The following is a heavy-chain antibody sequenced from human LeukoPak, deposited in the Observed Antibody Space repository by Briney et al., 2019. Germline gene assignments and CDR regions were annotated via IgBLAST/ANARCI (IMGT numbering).Heavy chain of an antibody. V-gene: IGHV3-43D*03. Sequence: GGSLRLPCAASGFTFDDYAMHWVRQAPGKGLEWVSLISWDGGSTYYADSVKGRFTISRDNSKNTLYLQMNSLRAEDTAVYYCAKDRYYDSSDLTGAWGQGTLVTVSS. CDR2: ISWDGGST. J-gene: IGHJ5*02. D-gene: IGHD3-22*01. CDR1: GFTFDDYA. CDR3: AKDRYYDSSDLTGA.